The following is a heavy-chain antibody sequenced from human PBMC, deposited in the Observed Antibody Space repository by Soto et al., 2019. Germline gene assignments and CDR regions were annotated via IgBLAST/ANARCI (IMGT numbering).Heavy chain of an antibody. CDR2: IIPIFGTA. CDR1: GGTFSSYA. V-gene: IGHV1-69*12. D-gene: IGHD4-17*01. Sequence: QVQLVQSGAEVKKPGSSVMVSCKASGGTFSSYAISWVRQAPGQGLEWMGGIIPIFGTATYAQKFQGRVTITADESTSTAYMELSSLRSEDTAVYYGAGVPYGAVRNYYGMDVWGQGTTVTVSS. CDR3: AGVPYGAVRNYYGMDV. J-gene: IGHJ6*02.